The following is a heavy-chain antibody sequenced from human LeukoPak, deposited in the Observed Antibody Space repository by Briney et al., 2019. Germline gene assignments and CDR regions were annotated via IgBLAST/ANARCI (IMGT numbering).Heavy chain of an antibody. D-gene: IGHD1-26*01. CDR3: AKEMNSGSPYYFDS. CDR2: ITGSGTTT. Sequence: PGGSLRFSCAASGFTFSSYAMTWVRQAPGKGLQWVSTITGSGTTTYYADSVKGRFTISRDNSKNILYLQMNSLRGEDTAVYHCAKEMNSGSPYYFDSWGQGTLVTVSS. CDR1: GFTFSSYA. V-gene: IGHV3-23*01. J-gene: IGHJ4*02.